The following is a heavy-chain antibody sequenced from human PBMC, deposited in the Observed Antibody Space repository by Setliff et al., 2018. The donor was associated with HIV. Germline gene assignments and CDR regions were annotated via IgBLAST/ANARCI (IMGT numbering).Heavy chain of an antibody. D-gene: IGHD1-1*01. J-gene: IGHJ5*02. CDR3: AQLLLPLGAYNYET. V-gene: IGHV2-70*11. Sequence: ESGPTLVNPTQTLTLTCTFSGFSLTTSGMCATWIRQPPGRALEWLARIDWDDDKYYSTSLKTRLTISRDTSKNQVVLTMTNVDPVDTATYYCAQLLLPLGAYNYETWGQGMLVTVSS. CDR1: GFSLTTSGMC. CDR2: IDWDDDK.